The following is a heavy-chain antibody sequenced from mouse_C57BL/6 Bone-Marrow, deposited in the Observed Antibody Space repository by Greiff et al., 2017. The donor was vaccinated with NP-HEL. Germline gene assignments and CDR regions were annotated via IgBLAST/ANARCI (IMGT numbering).Heavy chain of an antibody. CDR1: GYTFTSYW. CDR2: IDPSDSYT. J-gene: IGHJ1*03. V-gene: IGHV1-69*01. D-gene: IGHD1-1*01. CDR3: ARCHYYGTRGYWYFDV. Sequence: QVQLQQPGAELVMPGASVKLSCKASGYTFTSYWMHWVKQRPGQGLEWIGEIDPSDSYTNYNQKFKGKSTLTVDKSSSTAYMQLSSLTSEDSAVYYCARCHYYGTRGYWYFDVWGTGTTVTVSS.